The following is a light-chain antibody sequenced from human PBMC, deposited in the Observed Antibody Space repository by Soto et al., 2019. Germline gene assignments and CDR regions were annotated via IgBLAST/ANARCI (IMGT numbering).Light chain of an antibody. CDR1: QSVRSSQSVSSY. Sequence: EIVLTQSPGTLSLSPGERATLSCRSSQSVRSSQSVSSYLAWYQQKPGQAPRLPIYGASNRATGIPDRFSGSGSGTDFTLTISRLEPEDFAVYYCQQYGTSPLTFGPGTKVGVK. CDR2: GAS. V-gene: IGKV3-20*01. CDR3: QQYGTSPLT. J-gene: IGKJ3*01.